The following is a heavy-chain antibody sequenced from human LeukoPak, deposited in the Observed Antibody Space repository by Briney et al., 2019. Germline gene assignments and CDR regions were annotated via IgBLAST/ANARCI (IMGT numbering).Heavy chain of an antibody. V-gene: IGHV4-30-4*08. CDR3: ARDLAYYDSTGHPIGYMDV. CDR2: IFYSGST. CDR1: GGSISSGDFY. Sequence: SQTLSLTCIVSGGSISSGDFYWSLIRQPPGKGLEWIGYIFYSGSTYYNTSLKSRVSISFDTSKNQFSLRLSSVTAADPALYYCARDLAYYDSTGHPIGYMDVWGKGTTITVSS. D-gene: IGHD3-22*01. J-gene: IGHJ6*03.